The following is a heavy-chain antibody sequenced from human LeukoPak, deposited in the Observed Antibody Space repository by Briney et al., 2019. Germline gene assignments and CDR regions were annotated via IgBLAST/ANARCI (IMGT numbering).Heavy chain of an antibody. Sequence: GRSLRLSCAASGFTFSKYAMHWLRQTPGKGLEWVAAIWNDGSDENYADSVKGRFTIPSDNSKNTLYLQMNSLRAEDTAVYYCAFEIGRSQGAFDIWGQGTMITVSS. V-gene: IGHV3-33*01. CDR2: IWNDGSDE. CDR3: AFEIGRSQGAFDI. D-gene: IGHD1-26*01. J-gene: IGHJ3*02. CDR1: GFTFSKYA.